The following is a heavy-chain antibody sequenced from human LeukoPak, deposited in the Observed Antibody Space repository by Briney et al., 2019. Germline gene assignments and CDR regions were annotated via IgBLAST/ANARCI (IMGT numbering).Heavy chain of an antibody. V-gene: IGHV1-69*05. D-gene: IGHD3-22*01. Sequence: ASVKVSCKASGGSFSSYAFNWVRQAPGQGLEWMGGIMPTFDTANYAQKFQGRVTITTDESTGTAYMEFSSLRSEDTAMYYCATFYSSGYYFLYWGQGTLVTVSS. CDR3: ATFYSSGYYFLY. J-gene: IGHJ4*02. CDR2: IMPTFDTA. CDR1: GGSFSSYA.